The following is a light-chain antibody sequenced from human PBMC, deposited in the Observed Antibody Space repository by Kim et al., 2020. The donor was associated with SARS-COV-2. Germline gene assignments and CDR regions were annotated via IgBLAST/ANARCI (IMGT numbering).Light chain of an antibody. V-gene: IGLV2-11*01. CDR2: DVT. CDR3: CSYAGSYTFVV. Sequence: QSALTQPRSMSGSPGQSVTISCTGTSSDVGGYNYVSWYQQHPGKAPKVMIYDVTKRPAGVPDHFSGSKSGNTASLTISGLQAEDEADYYCCSYAGSYTFVVFGGGTQLTVL. CDR1: SSDVGGYNY. J-gene: IGLJ2*01.